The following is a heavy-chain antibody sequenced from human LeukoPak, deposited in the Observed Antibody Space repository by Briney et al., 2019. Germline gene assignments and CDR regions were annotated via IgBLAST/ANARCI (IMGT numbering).Heavy chain of an antibody. Sequence: GESLKISCKGSGYKFSSYWIGWVRQMPGKGLEWVGLIYPGDSDTRYSPSFRGQVTISVDTSIDTAYLQWSGLKATDTAMYYCARRGSYYIPFDSWGQGTLITVSS. V-gene: IGHV5-51*01. CDR1: GYKFSSYW. J-gene: IGHJ4*02. CDR2: IYPGDSDT. CDR3: ARRGSYYIPFDS. D-gene: IGHD3-10*01.